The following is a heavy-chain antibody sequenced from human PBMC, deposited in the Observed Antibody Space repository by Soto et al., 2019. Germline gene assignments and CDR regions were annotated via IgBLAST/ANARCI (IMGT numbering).Heavy chain of an antibody. V-gene: IGHV4-39*01. D-gene: IGHD6-13*01. J-gene: IGHJ5*02. CDR1: GGSISTSDYY. CDR2: IYYSGSA. Sequence: SETLSLTCTVSGGSISTSDYYWGWIRQPPGKGLEWIGNIYYSGSASYNPSPKSRLTISVDPSKNQFSLKLTSVTAADTAMYYCARPKTIGAAAGKGWFDPWGQGTLVTVSS. CDR3: ARPKTIGAAAGKGWFDP.